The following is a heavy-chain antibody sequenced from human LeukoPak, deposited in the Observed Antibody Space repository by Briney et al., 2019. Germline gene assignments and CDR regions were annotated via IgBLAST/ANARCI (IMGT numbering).Heavy chain of an antibody. J-gene: IGHJ4*02. CDR2: ISSSSSYI. V-gene: IGHV3-21*01. CDR3: AKDSPSRTATTEVPVDY. CDR1: GFSFRDYT. D-gene: IGHD1/OR15-1a*01. Sequence: GGSLRLSCAASGFSFRDYTMNWVRQAQGKGLEWLASISSSSSYIYFANSVRGRFTISRDNAKNSLYLQMNSLRAEDTAVYYCAKDSPSRTATTEVPVDYWGQGTLVTVSS.